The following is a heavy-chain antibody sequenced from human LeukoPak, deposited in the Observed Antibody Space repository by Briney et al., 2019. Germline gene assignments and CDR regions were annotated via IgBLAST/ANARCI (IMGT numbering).Heavy chain of an antibody. CDR1: GFTFSTYT. J-gene: IGHJ4*02. CDR2: IGWSDSAI. D-gene: IGHD2-15*01. V-gene: IGHV3-48*02. CDR3: ARDHQWSFDS. Sequence: GGSRRLSWAASGFTFSTYTMNWFRQAPGKGLEWISYIGWSDSAIFYADSVKGRFTISRDSAKNSLFLQMNSLSDEDTAVYYCARDHQWSFDSWGQGTLVTVSS.